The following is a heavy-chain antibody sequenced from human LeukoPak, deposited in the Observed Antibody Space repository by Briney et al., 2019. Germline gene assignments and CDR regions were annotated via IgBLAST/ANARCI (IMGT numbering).Heavy chain of an antibody. Sequence: PGGSLRLSCAASGVTFSNYDMHWVRHATGKGLEWVSAFHTAGDIHYTGSVKGRFATSRESAKNSFYLQMNNLRAGHRAVYYCARGSCSSRRGYKRVNGLDVWGQGTPVTVSS. D-gene: IGHD2-2*01. CDR1: GVTFSNYD. CDR3: ARGSCSSRRGYKRVNGLDV. CDR2: FHTAGDI. V-gene: IGHV3-13*01. J-gene: IGHJ6*02.